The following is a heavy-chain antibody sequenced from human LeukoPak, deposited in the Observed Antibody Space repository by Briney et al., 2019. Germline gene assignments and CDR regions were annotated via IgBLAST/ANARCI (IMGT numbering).Heavy chain of an antibody. D-gene: IGHD3-10*01. CDR1: GFSFSSYN. CDR3: ARENYYGSGIRAFDI. J-gene: IGHJ3*02. Sequence: GGSLRLSCAASGFSFSSYNMNWLRQAPGKGLEWVSYISISSSLAYYADSAKGRFIISRDNSKNTLYLQMNSLRAEDTAVYYCARENYYGSGIRAFDIWGQGTMVTVSS. V-gene: IGHV3-48*01. CDR2: ISISSSLA.